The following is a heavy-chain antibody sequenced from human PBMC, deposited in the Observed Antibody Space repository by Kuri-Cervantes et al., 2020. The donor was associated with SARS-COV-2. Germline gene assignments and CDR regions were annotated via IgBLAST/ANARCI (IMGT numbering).Heavy chain of an antibody. Sequence: ASAQDSCKASGYTFTGYYMHWGRQATGQGLEWMGWINPNSGGTNYAQKFQRRVTMIRDTSISTAYMELRRLRFDDTAVFYCASLAGLEAEFQDYWGQGTLVTVSS. CDR3: ASLAGLEAEFQDY. CDR2: INPNSGGT. D-gene: IGHD2-15*01. CDR1: GYTFTGYY. J-gene: IGHJ4*02. V-gene: IGHV1-2*02.